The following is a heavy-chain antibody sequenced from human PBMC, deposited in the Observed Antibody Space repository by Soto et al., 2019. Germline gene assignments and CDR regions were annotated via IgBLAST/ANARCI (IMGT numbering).Heavy chain of an antibody. CDR2: ISGSGGST. V-gene: IGHV3-23*01. CDR3: AKVIAAGGTGYWFDP. J-gene: IGHJ5*02. Sequence: EVQLLESGGGSVQPGGSLRLSCAASGFTFSSYAMSWVRQAPGKGLEWVSAISGSGGSTYYADSVKGRFTISRDNSKNTLYLQMNSLRAEDTAGYYCAKVIAAGGTGYWFDPWGQGTLVTVSS. CDR1: GFTFSSYA. D-gene: IGHD6-13*01.